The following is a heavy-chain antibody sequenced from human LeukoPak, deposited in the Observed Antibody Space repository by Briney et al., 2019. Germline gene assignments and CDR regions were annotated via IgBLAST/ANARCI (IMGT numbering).Heavy chain of an antibody. J-gene: IGHJ4*02. CDR3: AKDRSPYFDY. V-gene: IGHV3-30*18. CDR1: GFTFSSYG. Sequence: GGSLRLSCAASGFTFSSYGMHWVRQAPGKGLEWVAVISYDGSNKCYADSVKGRFTISRDNSKNTLYLQMNSLRAEDTAVYYCAKDRSPYFDYWGQGTLVTVSS. CDR2: ISYDGSNK.